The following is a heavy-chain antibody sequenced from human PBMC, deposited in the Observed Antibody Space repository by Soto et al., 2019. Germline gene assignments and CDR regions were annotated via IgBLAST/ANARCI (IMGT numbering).Heavy chain of an antibody. V-gene: IGHV1-2*02. CDR2: INPYTGET. Sequence: QVQLVQSGAGVKKPGASVNVSCKASGYRFIDLFIHFVRQAPGQGLEWMGWINPYTGETNYAQKFQGRVIMTSAAAISTAYMELNSLTSDDTAVYYCTRPLRATAGTTFYYWGQGSLVTVSS. CDR3: TRPLRATAGTTFYY. J-gene: IGHJ4*01. D-gene: IGHD1-1*01. CDR1: GYRFIDLF.